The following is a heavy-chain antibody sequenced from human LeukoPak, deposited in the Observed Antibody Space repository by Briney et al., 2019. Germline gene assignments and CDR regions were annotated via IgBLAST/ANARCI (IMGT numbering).Heavy chain of an antibody. CDR3: ERRTEYDILGAAFDI. Sequence: PGGSLRLSCATSGFTFSAYAMTWVRQPPGKGLEWVSAISGSGGSTYYADSVKGRFTISRDNSKNTLYLQMNSLRAEDTAVYYCERRTEYDILGAAFDIWGQGTMVTVSS. J-gene: IGHJ3*02. V-gene: IGHV3-23*01. D-gene: IGHD3-9*01. CDR1: GFTFSAYA. CDR2: ISGSGGST.